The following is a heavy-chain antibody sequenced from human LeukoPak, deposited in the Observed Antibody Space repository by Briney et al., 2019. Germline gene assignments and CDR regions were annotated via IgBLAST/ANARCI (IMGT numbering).Heavy chain of an antibody. CDR2: IYSGGDT. CDR3: ARLPVD. V-gene: IGHV3-66*01. D-gene: IGHD2-2*01. CDR1: GFTVSSDY. J-gene: IGHJ4*02. Sequence: GGSLRLSCAAFGFTVSSDYMSWVRQAPGKGLEWVSVIYSGGDTFYADSVKGRFTISRDTSKNTLSLQMNSLRAEDTAVYYCARLPVDWGQGTLVTVSS.